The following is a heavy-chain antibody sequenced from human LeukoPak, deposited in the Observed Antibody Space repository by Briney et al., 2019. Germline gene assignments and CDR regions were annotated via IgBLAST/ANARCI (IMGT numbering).Heavy chain of an antibody. CDR2: IYYSGST. Sequence: SETLSLTCTVSGGSISTYYWSWIRQPPGKGLEWIGYIYYSGSTSYNPSLKSRVTISVDTSKNQFSLRLSSVTAADTAVYYCARLTSSSSGSSFDFWGQGTLVTVSS. CDR3: ARLTSSSSGSSFDF. D-gene: IGHD6-13*01. V-gene: IGHV4-59*08. J-gene: IGHJ4*02. CDR1: GGSISTYY.